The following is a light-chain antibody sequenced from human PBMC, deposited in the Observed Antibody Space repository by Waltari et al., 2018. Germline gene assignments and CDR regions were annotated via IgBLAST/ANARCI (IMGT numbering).Light chain of an antibody. V-gene: IGKV1-9*01. Sequence: DIQLTQSPSFLSASVGDRVTITCRASQGISSYLAWYQQKPGKAPKLLIYAASTLQSGVPSRFSGSGSGTEFTLTISSLQPEDFATYYCQQLNSYREAFGPGTKVDIK. J-gene: IGKJ3*01. CDR2: AAS. CDR1: QGISSY. CDR3: QQLNSYREA.